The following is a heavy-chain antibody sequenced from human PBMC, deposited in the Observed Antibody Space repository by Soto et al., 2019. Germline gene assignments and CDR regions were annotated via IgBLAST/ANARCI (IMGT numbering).Heavy chain of an antibody. Sequence: EVQLVESGGGLVQSGGSLRLSCAASGFTFSSYSMNWVRQAPGKGLEWVSYISSSSTIYYADSVKGRFTISRDNAKNSLYLQMNSLRAEDTAVYYCARHPERIAEIGWFDPWGQGTLVTVSS. CDR3: ARHPERIAEIGWFDP. CDR1: GFTFSSYS. J-gene: IGHJ5*02. CDR2: ISSSSTI. V-gene: IGHV3-48*01. D-gene: IGHD6-13*01.